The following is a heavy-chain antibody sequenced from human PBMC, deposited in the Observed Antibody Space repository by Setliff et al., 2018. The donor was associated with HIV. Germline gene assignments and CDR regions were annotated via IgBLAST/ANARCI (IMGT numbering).Heavy chain of an antibody. CDR1: GYTFSRYG. V-gene: IGHV1-18*01. J-gene: IGHJ6*03. D-gene: IGHD6-25*01. Sequence: ASVKVSCKTSGYTFSRYGFSWVRQAPGQGLEWMGWISAYNLNTNYAQKFQGRVTMTTDTSASTGYMELRSLRSDDTAVYYCARWVDDNSEGSYYHYMDVWGKGTTVTVSS. CDR2: ISAYNLNT. CDR3: ARWVDDNSEGSYYHYMDV.